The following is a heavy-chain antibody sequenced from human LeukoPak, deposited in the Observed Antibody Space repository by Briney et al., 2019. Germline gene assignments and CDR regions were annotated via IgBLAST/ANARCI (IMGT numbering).Heavy chain of an antibody. CDR1: GFTFSSYG. D-gene: IGHD1-26*01. CDR3: AKDTPRWKLLYYFDY. V-gene: IGHV3-30*18. Sequence: SGGSLRLSCAASGFTFSSYGMHWVRQAPGKGLEWVAVISYDGSNKYYADSVKGRFTISRDNSKNTLYLQMNSLRAEDTAVYYCAKDTPRWKLLYYFDYWGQGTLVTVSS. CDR2: ISYDGSNK. J-gene: IGHJ4*02.